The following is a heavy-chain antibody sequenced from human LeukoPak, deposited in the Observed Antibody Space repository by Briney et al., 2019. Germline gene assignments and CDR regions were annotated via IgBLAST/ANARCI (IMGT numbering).Heavy chain of an antibody. Sequence: SETLSLTCTDSGGSISSYYWSWIRQPPGKGLEWIGYIYYSGSTNYNPSLKSRVTISVDTSKNQFSLKLSSMTAADTALYFCARSLGLQAPIDYWGRGTLVTVSS. J-gene: IGHJ4*02. V-gene: IGHV4-59*01. CDR2: IYYSGST. CDR1: GGSISSYY. CDR3: ARSLGLQAPIDY. D-gene: IGHD5-24*01.